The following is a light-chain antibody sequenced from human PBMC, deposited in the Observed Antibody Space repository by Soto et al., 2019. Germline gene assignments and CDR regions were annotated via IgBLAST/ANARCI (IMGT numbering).Light chain of an antibody. CDR2: GSS. CDR3: QQYVSSPPYT. Sequence: EVVLTQSPGTLSLSPGERATLSCRASQSVTNNYFAWYQQKPGEAPRLLIFGSSDRATGIPDRFSGSESGTDFTLTISRLEPEDFAVCYCQQYVSSPPYTFGQGTKLEIK. CDR1: QSVTNNY. J-gene: IGKJ2*01. V-gene: IGKV3-20*01.